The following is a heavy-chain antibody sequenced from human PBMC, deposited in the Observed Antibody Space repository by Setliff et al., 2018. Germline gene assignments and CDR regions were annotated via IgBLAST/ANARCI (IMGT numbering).Heavy chain of an antibody. CDR1: GYSISSGYY. CDR3: ARSFSRREKFLLDY. J-gene: IGHJ4*02. CDR2: IIHSGST. V-gene: IGHV4-38-2*01. Sequence: PSETLSLTCAVSGYSISSGYYWGWIRQPPGKGLEWIGEIIHSGSTSYNPSLKSRVTISMDTSKNQFSLKVSSVTAADTAVYYCARSFSRREKFLLDYWGQGALVTVSS.